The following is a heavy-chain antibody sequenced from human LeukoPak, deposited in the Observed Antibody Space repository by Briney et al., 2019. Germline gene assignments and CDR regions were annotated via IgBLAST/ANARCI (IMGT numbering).Heavy chain of an antibody. V-gene: IGHV3-23*01. Sequence: GGSLRLSCAASGFTFDDYGLSWVRQAPGKGLEWVSAISGSGGSTYYADSVKGRFTISRDNSKNTLYLQMNSLRAEDTAVYYCAKDSGSYYYYYYMDVWGKGTTVTISS. J-gene: IGHJ6*03. D-gene: IGHD1-26*01. CDR1: GFTFDDYG. CDR3: AKDSGSYYYYYYMDV. CDR2: ISGSGGST.